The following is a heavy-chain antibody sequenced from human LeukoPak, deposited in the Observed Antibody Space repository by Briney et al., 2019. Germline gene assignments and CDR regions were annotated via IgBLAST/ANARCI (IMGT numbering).Heavy chain of an antibody. Sequence: PGGSLRLSCAASGFTFSSYAMHWVRQAPGKGLEWVAVISYDGSNKYYADSVKGRFAISRDNSKNTLYLQMNSLRAEDTAVYYCARVLMTGFVSAFDIWGQGTMVTVSS. J-gene: IGHJ3*02. V-gene: IGHV3-30*09. CDR1: GFTFSSYA. CDR3: ARVLMTGFVSAFDI. D-gene: IGHD3-9*01. CDR2: ISYDGSNK.